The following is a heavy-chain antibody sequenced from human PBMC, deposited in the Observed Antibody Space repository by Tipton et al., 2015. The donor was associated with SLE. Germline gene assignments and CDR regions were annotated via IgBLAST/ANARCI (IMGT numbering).Heavy chain of an antibody. Sequence: QLVQSGAEVKKPGSSVKVSCKASGGTFSSYTISWVRQAPGQGLEWMGRIIPILGIANYAQKFQGRVTITADKSTSTAYMELSSLRSEDTAVYYCFSSGSYKGHLDYWGQGTLVTVSS. CDR3: FSSGSYKGHLDY. J-gene: IGHJ4*02. CDR2: IIPILGIA. V-gene: IGHV1-69*09. D-gene: IGHD1-26*01. CDR1: GGTFSSYT.